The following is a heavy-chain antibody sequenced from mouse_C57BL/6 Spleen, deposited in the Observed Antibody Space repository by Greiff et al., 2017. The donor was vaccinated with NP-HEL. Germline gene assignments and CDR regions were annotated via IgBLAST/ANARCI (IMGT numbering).Heavy chain of an antibody. D-gene: IGHD2-12*01. J-gene: IGHJ2*01. CDR2: INPGSGGT. CDR1: GYAFTNYL. V-gene: IGHV1-54*01. CDR3: ARSIYSFDY. Sequence: QVQLQQSGAELVRPGTSVKVSCKASGYAFTNYLIEWVKQRPGQGLEWIGVINPGSGGTNYNEKFKGKATLTADKSSSTAYMQLSSLTSEDSAVYFCARSIYSFDYWGQGTTLTVSS.